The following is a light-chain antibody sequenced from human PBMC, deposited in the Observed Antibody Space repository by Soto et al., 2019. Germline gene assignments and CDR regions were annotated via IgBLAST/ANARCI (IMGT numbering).Light chain of an antibody. CDR3: HPAGTSPGT. V-gene: IGKV3-20*01. Sequence: EIVLTQSPGTLALFPGERATLSCRATQSVNSDYLAWYQQKPGQAPRLLIYIASRRATGIPDRFSGSGSGTDFTLTITRVEPEDFAVYYCHPAGTSPGTFGQGTKVEIK. CDR1: QSVNSDY. CDR2: IAS. J-gene: IGKJ1*01.